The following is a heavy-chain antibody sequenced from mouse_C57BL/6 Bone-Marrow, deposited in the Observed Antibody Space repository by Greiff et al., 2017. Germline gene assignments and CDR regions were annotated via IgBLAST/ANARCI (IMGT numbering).Heavy chain of an antibody. CDR2: FHPYNDDT. Sequence: VQLQESGAELVKPGASMKMSCKASGYTFTTYPIEWMKQNHGKSLEWIGNFHPYNDDTKYNEKFKGKATLTVEKSSSTVYLELSRLTSDDSAVYYCARKGGSSYDWYFDVWGTGTTVTVSS. CDR3: ARKGGSSYDWYFDV. CDR1: GYTFTTYP. D-gene: IGHD1-1*01. J-gene: IGHJ1*03. V-gene: IGHV1-47*01.